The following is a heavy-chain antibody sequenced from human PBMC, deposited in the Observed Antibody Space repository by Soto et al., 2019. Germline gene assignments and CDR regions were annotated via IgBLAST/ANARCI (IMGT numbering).Heavy chain of an antibody. CDR2: IYYSGST. CDR3: ARGITIFGVVIPFTWFDP. J-gene: IGHJ5*02. CDR1: GGSISSGGYY. D-gene: IGHD3-3*01. Sequence: PSETLSLTCTVSGGSISSGGYYWSWIRQHPGKGLEWIGYIYYSGSTYYNPSLKSRVTISVDTSKNQFSLKLSSVTAADTAVYYCARGITIFGVVIPFTWFDPWGQGTLVTVSS. V-gene: IGHV4-31*03.